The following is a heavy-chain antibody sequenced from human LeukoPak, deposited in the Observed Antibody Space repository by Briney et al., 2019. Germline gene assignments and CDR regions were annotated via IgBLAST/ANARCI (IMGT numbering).Heavy chain of an antibody. CDR1: GFTFDDYA. J-gene: IGHJ6*03. Sequence: PGRSLRLSCAASGFTFDDYAMHWVRQAPGKGLEWVSGISWNSGSIGYADSVKGRFTISRDNAKNSLYLQMNSLRAEDMALYYCAKDSNYDSSGYYRDYYYYYMDVWGKGTTVTVSS. V-gene: IGHV3-9*03. CDR2: ISWNSGSI. D-gene: IGHD3-22*01. CDR3: AKDSNYDSSGYYRDYYYYYMDV.